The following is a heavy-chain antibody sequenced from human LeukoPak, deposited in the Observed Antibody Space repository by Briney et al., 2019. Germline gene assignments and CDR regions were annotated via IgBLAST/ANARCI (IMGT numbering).Heavy chain of an antibody. J-gene: IGHJ4*02. Sequence: ASVKVSCKASGYTFTSYYMHWVRQAPGQGLEWMGIINPSGGSTSYAQKFRGRVTMTRDTSTSTVYMELSSLRSEDTAVYYCARDFCIAAAGSLCYFDYWGQGTLVTVSS. D-gene: IGHD6-13*01. CDR2: INPSGGST. CDR1: GYTFTSYY. V-gene: IGHV1-46*01. CDR3: ARDFCIAAAGSLCYFDY.